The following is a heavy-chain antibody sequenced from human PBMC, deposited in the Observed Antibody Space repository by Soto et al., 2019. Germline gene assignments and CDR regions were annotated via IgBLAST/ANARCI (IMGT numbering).Heavy chain of an antibody. V-gene: IGHV3-21*01. CDR3: ARTMIETIDAFDI. CDR2: ISSSSSYI. CDR1: GFTFSSYS. Sequence: LRLSCAASGFTFSSYSMNWVRQAPGKGLEWVSSISSSSSYIYYADSVKGRFTISRDNAKNSLYLQMNSLRAEDTAVYYCARTMIETIDAFDIWRQGTMVTVSS. D-gene: IGHD3-22*01. J-gene: IGHJ3*02.